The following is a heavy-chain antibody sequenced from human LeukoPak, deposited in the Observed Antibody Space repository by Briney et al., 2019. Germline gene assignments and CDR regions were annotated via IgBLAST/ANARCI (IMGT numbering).Heavy chain of an antibody. CDR1: GGSFSGYY. CDR3: ARDLITMVRDYYFDY. J-gene: IGHJ4*02. V-gene: IGHV4-34*01. D-gene: IGHD3-10*01. Sequence: PSETLSLTCAAYGGSFSGYYWSWIRQPPGKGLEWIGEINHSGSTNYNPSLKSRVTISVDTSKNQFSLKLSSVTAADTAVYYCARDLITMVRDYYFDYWGQGTLVTVSS. CDR2: INHSGST.